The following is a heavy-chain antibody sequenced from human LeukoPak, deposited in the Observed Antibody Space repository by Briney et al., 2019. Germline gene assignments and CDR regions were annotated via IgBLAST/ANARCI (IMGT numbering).Heavy chain of an antibody. CDR2: IYPGDSDT. CDR3: ARMGEMGYFDY. V-gene: IGHV5-51*01. J-gene: IGHJ4*02. D-gene: IGHD3-16*01. Sequence: GESLKISCKGSGYGFTTYWIGWVRQMSGKDLEWMGIIYPGDSDTKYSPSFQGQVTISADRSISTAYLQWSSLKASDTAMYYCARMGEMGYFDYWGQGTLVTVSS. CDR1: GYGFTTYW.